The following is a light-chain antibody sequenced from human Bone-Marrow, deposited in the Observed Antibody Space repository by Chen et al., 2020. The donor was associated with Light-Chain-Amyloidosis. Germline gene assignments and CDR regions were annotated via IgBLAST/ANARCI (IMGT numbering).Light chain of an antibody. J-gene: IGKJ2*01. CDR1: QSPLHSNGNNY. V-gene: IGKV2-28*01. Sequence: DIVMTQSPLSLPITPVEPASISSRSSQSPLHSNGNNYVDWYLQKPGQSPQLLIYLGSNRASGVTDRVSGSGSGTDFTLKISRVEAEDVGVYCGMQAVEAPTFGQGTKLEIK. CDR2: LGS. CDR3: MQAVEAPT.